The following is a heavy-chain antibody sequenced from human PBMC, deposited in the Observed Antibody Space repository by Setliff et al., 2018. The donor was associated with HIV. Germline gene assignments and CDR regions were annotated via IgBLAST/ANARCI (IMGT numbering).Heavy chain of an antibody. CDR3: ARGQYDILTGLRRYAFDM. J-gene: IGHJ3*02. CDR2: INPSGGST. V-gene: IGHV1-46*01. CDR1: GYIFTSYY. Sequence: ASVKVSCKASGYIFTSYYIHWVRQAPGQGLEWMGIINPSGGSTTYAQKFQGRVTMARDTSTSTVYMELSSLRSEDTAVYFCARGQYDILTGLRRYAFDMWGQGTMVTVSS. D-gene: IGHD3-9*01.